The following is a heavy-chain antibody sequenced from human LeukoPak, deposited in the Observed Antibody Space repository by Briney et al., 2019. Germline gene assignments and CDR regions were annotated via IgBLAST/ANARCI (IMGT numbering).Heavy chain of an antibody. CDR2: IYYSGST. J-gene: IGHJ3*02. V-gene: IGHV4-39*01. D-gene: IGHD2-2*01. CDR1: GGSISSSSYY. CDR3: VGDNRYCSSTSCRHHDAFDI. Sequence: PSETLSLTCTVSGGSISSSSYYWGWIRQPPGKGLEWIGSIYYSGSTYYNPSLKSRVTISVDTSKNQFSLKLSSVTAADTAVYYCVGDNRYCSSTSCRHHDAFDIWGQGTMVTVSS.